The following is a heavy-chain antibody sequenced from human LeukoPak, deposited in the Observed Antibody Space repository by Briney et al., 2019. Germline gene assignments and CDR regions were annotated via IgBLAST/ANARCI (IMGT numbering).Heavy chain of an antibody. CDR3: ARQGKHYDSSGYGRLNAFDI. CDR2: IYYSGST. D-gene: IGHD3-22*01. Sequence: SETLSLTCAVSGGSISSSSYYWGWIRQPPGKGLEWIGSIYYSGSTYYNPSLKSRVTISVDTSKNQFSLKLSSVTAADTAVYYCARQGKHYDSSGYGRLNAFDIWGQGTMVTVSS. J-gene: IGHJ3*02. CDR1: GGSISSSSYY. V-gene: IGHV4-39*01.